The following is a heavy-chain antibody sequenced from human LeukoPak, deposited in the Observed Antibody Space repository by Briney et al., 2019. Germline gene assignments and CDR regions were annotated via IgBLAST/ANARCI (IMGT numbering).Heavy chain of an antibody. Sequence: GGSLRLSCAASGFVFSASYMSWVRKAPGKGLEWVATIKPDGSEKYHVDSVSGRFTISRDNTNDSLFLQMNSLRVDDTAVYYCVRGGTYWTVSWGQGALVNVS. CDR1: GFVFSASY. V-gene: IGHV3-7*01. D-gene: IGHD1-14*01. CDR2: IKPDGSEK. CDR3: VRGGTYWTVS. J-gene: IGHJ5*01.